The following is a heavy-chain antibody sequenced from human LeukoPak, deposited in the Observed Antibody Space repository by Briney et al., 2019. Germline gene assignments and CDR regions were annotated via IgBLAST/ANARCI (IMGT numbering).Heavy chain of an antibody. CDR3: ARDGKLIRFLPHGLPSDYYYMDV. CDR2: IIPIFGTA. D-gene: IGHD3-3*01. CDR1: GGTFSSYA. Sequence: ASVKVSCKASGGTFSSYAISWVRQASGQGLEWMGGIIPIFGTANYTQKFQGRVTITADESTSTAYMELSSLRSEDTAVYYCARDGKLIRFLPHGLPSDYYYMDVWGKGTTVTVSS. J-gene: IGHJ6*03. V-gene: IGHV1-69*13.